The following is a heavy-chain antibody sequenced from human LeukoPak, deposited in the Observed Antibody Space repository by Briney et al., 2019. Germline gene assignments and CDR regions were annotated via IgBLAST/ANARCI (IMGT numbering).Heavy chain of an antibody. CDR1: GFTFSSYS. V-gene: IGHV3-21*01. CDR3: ARDRSSSSGRNYFDY. Sequence: GGSLRLSCAASGFTFSSYSMNWVRQAPGKGLEWVSSISSSSSYIYCADSVKGRFTISRDNAKNSLYLQMNSLRAEDTAAYYCARDRSSSSGRNYFDYWGQGTLVTVSS. J-gene: IGHJ4*02. D-gene: IGHD6-6*01. CDR2: ISSSSSYI.